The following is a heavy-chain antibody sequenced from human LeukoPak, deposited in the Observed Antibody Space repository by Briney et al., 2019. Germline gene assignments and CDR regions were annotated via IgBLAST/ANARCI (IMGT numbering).Heavy chain of an antibody. CDR3: ARHEYHDSSGLGAFDI. CDR1: GGSISSYY. V-gene: IGHV4-59*08. J-gene: IGHJ3*02. D-gene: IGHD3-22*01. Sequence: SETLSLTCTVSGGSISSYYWSWIRQPPGKGLEWIGYIYYSGSTNCNPSLKSRVTISDDTSRNQFSLKLSSVTAADTAVYYCARHEYHDSSGLGAFDIWGQGTMVTVSS. CDR2: IYYSGST.